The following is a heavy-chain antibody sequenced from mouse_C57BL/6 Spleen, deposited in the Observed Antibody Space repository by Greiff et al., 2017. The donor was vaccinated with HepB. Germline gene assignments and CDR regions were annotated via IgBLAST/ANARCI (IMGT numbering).Heavy chain of an antibody. CDR1: GFSLSTFGMG. CDR2: IWWDDDK. D-gene: IGHD1-1*01. CDR3: ARITPLQFITTVVEPYYFDY. J-gene: IGHJ2*01. V-gene: IGHV8-8*01. Sequence: QVTLKVSGPGILQPSQTLSLTCSFSGFSLSTFGMGVGWIRQPSGKGLEWLAHIWWDDDKYYNPALKSRLTISKDTSKNQVFLKIANVDTADTATYYCARITPLQFITTVVEPYYFDYWGQGTTLTVSS.